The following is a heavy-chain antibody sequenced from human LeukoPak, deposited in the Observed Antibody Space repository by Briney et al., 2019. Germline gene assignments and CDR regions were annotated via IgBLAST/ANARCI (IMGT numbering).Heavy chain of an antibody. J-gene: IGHJ6*02. D-gene: IGHD3-10*01. CDR2: IYSGGST. V-gene: IGHV3-53*01. Sequence: PGGSLRLSCAASGFTVSSNYMSWVRQAPGKGLEWVSVIYSGGSTYYADSVKGRFTISRDNSKNTLYLQMNSLRAEDTAVYYCASYYGSGSYFGSYYYYGMDVWGQGTTVTVSS. CDR3: ASYYGSGSYFGSYYYYGMDV. CDR1: GFTVSSNY.